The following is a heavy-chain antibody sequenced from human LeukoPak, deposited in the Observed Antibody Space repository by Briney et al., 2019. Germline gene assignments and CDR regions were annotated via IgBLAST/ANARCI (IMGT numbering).Heavy chain of an antibody. J-gene: IGHJ6*03. Sequence: GGSLRLSCAASGFTFSSYEMNWVRQAPGKGLEWVSSISSSSSYIYYADSVKGRFTISRDNAKNSLYLQMNSLRAEDTAVYYCARLGVVPAAIDYYYYMDVWGKGTTVTVSS. D-gene: IGHD2-2*02. V-gene: IGHV3-21*01. CDR3: ARLGVVPAAIDYYYYMDV. CDR1: GFTFSSYE. CDR2: ISSSSSYI.